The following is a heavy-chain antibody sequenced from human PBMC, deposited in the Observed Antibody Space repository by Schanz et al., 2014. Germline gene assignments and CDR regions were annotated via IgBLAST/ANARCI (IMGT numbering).Heavy chain of an antibody. CDR2: INPNSGET. CDR3: ARDPYGKNSGDFDY. CDR1: GYTFTDYS. J-gene: IGHJ4*02. Sequence: QVQLVQSGSELKKPGASVKVSCKASGYTFTDYSIHWVRQAPGQGLEWMGWINPNSGETNYEQKFKGRVTLTSDTSISTAFMELSGLTSDDTAVYFCARDPYGKNSGDFDYWGQGTLVTVSS. D-gene: IGHD4-17*01. V-gene: IGHV1-2*02.